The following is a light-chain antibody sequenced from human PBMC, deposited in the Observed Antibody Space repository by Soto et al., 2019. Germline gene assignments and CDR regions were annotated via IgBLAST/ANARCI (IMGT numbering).Light chain of an antibody. J-gene: IGKJ2*01. CDR2: GAS. CDR3: QQTDSFPYT. CDR1: QGISSY. V-gene: IGKV1-39*01. Sequence: DIQMTQSPSSLSASVGDRVTITCRASQGISSYLSWYHQKPGIAPALLIFGASTLQTGVPTRFSGSGSGTDFTLTISNLQPEDFATFYCQQTDSFPYTFGQGTKLEMK.